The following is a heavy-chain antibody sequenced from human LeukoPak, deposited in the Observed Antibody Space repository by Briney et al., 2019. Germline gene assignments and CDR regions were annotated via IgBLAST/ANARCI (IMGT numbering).Heavy chain of an antibody. J-gene: IGHJ4*02. Sequence: PSETLPLSCTVSGGSISSTTYYWGWIRQPPGKGLEWIATMYYSGSSGNTYYNPSLKSRVAISVDTSRNQVSLKLSSVTAADTSVYDCARGSCSCSDSWGQGTLVTVSS. CDR2: MYYSGSSGNT. CDR1: GGSISSTTYY. D-gene: IGHD3-22*01. CDR3: ARGSCSCSDS. V-gene: IGHV4-39*01.